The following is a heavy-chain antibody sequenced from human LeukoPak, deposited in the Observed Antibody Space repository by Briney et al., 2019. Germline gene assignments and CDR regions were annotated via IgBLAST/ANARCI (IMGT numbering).Heavy chain of an antibody. Sequence: RGSLRLSCAASGFTFSSYSMNWVRQAPGKGLEWVSSISSGSKYIYNADSVKGRFTISRDNAKNSLYLQMNSLRVEDTAVYYCARALSYSYGSMDFWGQGTLVIVSS. J-gene: IGHJ4*02. V-gene: IGHV3-21*01. CDR3: ARALSYSYGSMDF. CDR1: GFTFSSYS. D-gene: IGHD5-18*01. CDR2: ISSGSKYI.